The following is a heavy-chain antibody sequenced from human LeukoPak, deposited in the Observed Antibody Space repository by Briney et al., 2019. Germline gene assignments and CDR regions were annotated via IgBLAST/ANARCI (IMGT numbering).Heavy chain of an antibody. CDR2: IYSGGST. V-gene: IGHV3-66*04. J-gene: IGHJ6*02. CDR1: GFTVSSNY. Sequence: PGGSLRLSCAASGFTVSSNYMSWVRQAPGEGLEWVSVIYSGGSTYYADSVKGRFTISRDNSKNTLYLQMNSLRAEDTAVYYCASHGNFWSGYFGYPYYFYGMDVWGQGTTVTVSS. D-gene: IGHD3-3*01. CDR3: ASHGNFWSGYFGYPYYFYGMDV.